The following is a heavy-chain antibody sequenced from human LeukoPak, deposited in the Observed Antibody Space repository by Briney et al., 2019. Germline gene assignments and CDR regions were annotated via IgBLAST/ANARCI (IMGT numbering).Heavy chain of an antibody. CDR3: ASGATPYYDILTGDDYYYGMDV. V-gene: IGHV1-18*01. D-gene: IGHD3-9*01. J-gene: IGHJ6*02. CDR1: GYTFTSYG. CDR2: ISAYNGNT. Sequence: GASVKVSCKASGYTFTSYGISWVRQAPGQGLEWMGWISAYNGNTNYAQKLQGRVTMTTDTSTSTAYMELRSLRSDDTAVYYCASGATPYYDILTGDDYYYGMDVWGQGTTVTVSS.